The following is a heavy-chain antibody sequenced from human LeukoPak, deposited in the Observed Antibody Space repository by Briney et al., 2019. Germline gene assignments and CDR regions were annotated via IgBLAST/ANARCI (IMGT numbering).Heavy chain of an antibody. D-gene: IGHD3-10*01. Sequence: GASVKVSCKASGYTFTGYYMHWVRQAPGQGLEWMGRINPNSGSTNYAQKFQGRVTMTRDTSISTAYMELSRLRSDDTAVYYCASPRRNRKELLWFGETSHDAFDIWGQGTMVTVSS. CDR2: INPNSGST. CDR3: ASPRRNRKELLWFGETSHDAFDI. CDR1: GYTFTGYY. J-gene: IGHJ3*02. V-gene: IGHV1-2*06.